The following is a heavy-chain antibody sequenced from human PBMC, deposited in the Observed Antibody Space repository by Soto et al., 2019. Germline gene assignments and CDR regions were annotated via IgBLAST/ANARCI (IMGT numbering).Heavy chain of an antibody. CDR1: AFAFSTYA. Sequence: GGSLRLSCATSAFAFSTYAMSWFRQAPGKGLEWVSSISGGGGSTYYADSVKGRFTISRDNSKDTLYLQMDSLRAEDTAIYYCANRAHPLADYFYYFACWGQGTLVTVSS. J-gene: IGHJ4*01. CDR3: ANRAHPLADYFYYFAC. V-gene: IGHV3-23*01. CDR2: ISGGGGST. D-gene: IGHD4-17*01.